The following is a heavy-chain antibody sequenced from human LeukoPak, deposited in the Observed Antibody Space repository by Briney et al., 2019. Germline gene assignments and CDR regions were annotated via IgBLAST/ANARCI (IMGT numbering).Heavy chain of an antibody. V-gene: IGHV4-4*02. CDR1: GGSISSSNW. CDR2: IYHSGST. Sequence: PSGTLSLTCAVSGGSISSSNWWSWVRQPPGKGLEWIGEIYHSGSTNYNPSLKSRVTISVDKSKNQFSLKLSSVTAADTAVYYCARSPSTMVRGVIIPPFDYWGQGTLVTVSS. D-gene: IGHD3-10*01. CDR3: ARSPSTMVRGVIIPPFDY. J-gene: IGHJ4*02.